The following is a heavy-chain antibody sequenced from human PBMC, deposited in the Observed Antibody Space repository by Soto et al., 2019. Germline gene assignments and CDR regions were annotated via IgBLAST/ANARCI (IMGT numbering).Heavy chain of an antibody. J-gene: IGHJ6*02. CDR1: GFTFSSYS. CDR3: ARGEGSLGPAPPLYYYYYYGMDV. Sequence: QTGGSLRLSCAASGFTFSSYSMNWVRQAPGKGLEWVSYISSSSSTIYYADSVKGRFTISRDNAKNSLYLQMNSLRDEDTAVYYCARGEGSLGPAPPLYYYYYYGMDVWGQGTTVTVSS. CDR2: ISSSSSTI. V-gene: IGHV3-48*02.